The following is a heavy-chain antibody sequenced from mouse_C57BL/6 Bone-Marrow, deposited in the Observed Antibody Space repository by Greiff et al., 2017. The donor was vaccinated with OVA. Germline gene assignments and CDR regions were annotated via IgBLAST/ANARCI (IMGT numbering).Heavy chain of an antibody. CDR1: GYTFTNYW. Sequence: QVQLQQSGAELVRPGPSVKMSCKASGYTFTNYWIGWAKQRPGHGLEWIGDIYPGGGYTNYNEKFKGKATLTADKSSSTAYMQFSSLTSEDSAIYYCARIGSSYAMDYWGQGTSVTVSS. D-gene: IGHD1-1*01. J-gene: IGHJ4*01. V-gene: IGHV1-63*01. CDR2: IYPGGGYT. CDR3: ARIGSSYAMDY.